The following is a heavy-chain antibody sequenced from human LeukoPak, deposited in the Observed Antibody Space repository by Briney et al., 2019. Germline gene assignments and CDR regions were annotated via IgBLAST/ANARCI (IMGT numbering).Heavy chain of an antibody. CDR2: MNPNSGNT. Sequence: ASVTVSCKASGYTFTSCDINWVRQAPGQGLEWMGWMNPNSGNTDYGQSFQGRITMTRDISIGTAYMELSNLTSEDTAIYYCTRGSSGRRDNWGQGTLVTVSA. CDR1: GYTFTSCD. D-gene: IGHD6-19*01. CDR3: TRGSSGRRDN. J-gene: IGHJ4*02. V-gene: IGHV1-8*01.